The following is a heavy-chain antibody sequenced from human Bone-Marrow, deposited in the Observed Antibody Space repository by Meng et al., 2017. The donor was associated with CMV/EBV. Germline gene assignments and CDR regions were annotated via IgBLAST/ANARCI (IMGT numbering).Heavy chain of an antibody. Sequence: GESLKISCAASGFTFDDFGMSWVRQAPGKGLEWVSGITWNGGSIDYADSVKGRFTISRDNAKNSLYLQMNSLRAEDPALYYCARRRYSSSQTYYFDYWGQGTLVTVSS. CDR3: ARRRYSSSQTYYFDY. J-gene: IGHJ4*03. CDR1: GFTFDDFG. D-gene: IGHD6-13*01. V-gene: IGHV3-20*04. CDR2: ITWNGGSI.